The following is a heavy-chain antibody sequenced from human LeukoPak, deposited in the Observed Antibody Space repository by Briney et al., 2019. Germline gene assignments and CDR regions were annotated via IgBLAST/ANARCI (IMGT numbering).Heavy chain of an antibody. CDR2: MNPNSGNT. CDR1: GYTFTSYD. J-gene: IGHJ3*02. CDR3: AKADYDFWSGHLGIAFDI. D-gene: IGHD3-3*01. Sequence: ASVKVSCKASGYTFTSYDINWVRQATGQGLEWMGWMNPNSGNTGYAQKFQGRVTITRNTSISTAYMELSSLRSEDTAVYYCAKADYDFWSGHLGIAFDIWGQGTMVTVSS. V-gene: IGHV1-8*03.